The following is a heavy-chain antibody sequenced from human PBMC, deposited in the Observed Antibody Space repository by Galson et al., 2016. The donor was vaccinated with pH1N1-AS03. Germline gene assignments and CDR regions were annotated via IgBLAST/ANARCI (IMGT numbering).Heavy chain of an antibody. Sequence: SETLSLTCTVSGGSITINYWIWIRQPPGKGLEWIGYISYSGFTNYNPSLKSRVTISVETSKNQFSLRLISVTAADTAVYYCARVYWSVPTPGTYGAFDIWGQGTTVTVSS. D-gene: IGHD3-3*01. V-gene: IGHV4-59*12. CDR3: ARVYWSVPTPGTYGAFDI. J-gene: IGHJ3*02. CDR1: GGSITINY. CDR2: ISYSGFT.